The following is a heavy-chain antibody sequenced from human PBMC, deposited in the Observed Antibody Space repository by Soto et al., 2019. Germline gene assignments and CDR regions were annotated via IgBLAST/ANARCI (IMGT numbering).Heavy chain of an antibody. CDR2: MNPNSGNT. Sequence: ASVKVSCKASGYTFTSYDINWVRQATGQGLEWMGWMNPNSGNTGYAQKFQGRVTMTRHTSISTAYMELSSLRSEDTAVYYCARGGDSGGYYLTGNWFDPWGQATLVTVSS. D-gene: IGHD3-22*01. CDR1: GYTFTSYD. CDR3: ARGGDSGGYYLTGNWFDP. V-gene: IGHV1-8*01. J-gene: IGHJ5*02.